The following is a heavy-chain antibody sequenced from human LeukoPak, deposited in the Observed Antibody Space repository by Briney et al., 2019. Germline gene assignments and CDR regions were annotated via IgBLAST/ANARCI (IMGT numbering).Heavy chain of an antibody. J-gene: IGHJ4*02. D-gene: IGHD6-13*01. V-gene: IGHV1-2*02. Sequence: ASVKVSCKASGYTFTGYYMHWVRPAPGQGLEWMGWINPNSGGTNYAQKFQGRVTMTRDTSISTAYMELSRLRSDDTAVYYCARAGYSSSWNDYWGQGTLVTVSS. CDR2: INPNSGGT. CDR3: ARAGYSSSWNDY. CDR1: GYTFTGYY.